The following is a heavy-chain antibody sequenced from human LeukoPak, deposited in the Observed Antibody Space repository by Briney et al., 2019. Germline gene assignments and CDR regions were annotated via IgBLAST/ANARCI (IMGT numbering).Heavy chain of an antibody. D-gene: IGHD5-12*01. CDR3: AKPEGVATQNPLFDY. Sequence: PGGSLRLSCAASGFTFSSYGMHWVRQAPGKGLEWVAVISYDGSNKYYADSVKGRFTIPRDNSKNTLYLQMNSLRAEDTAVYYCAKPEGVATQNPLFDYWGQGTLVTVSS. CDR1: GFTFSSYG. J-gene: IGHJ4*02. CDR2: ISYDGSNK. V-gene: IGHV3-30*18.